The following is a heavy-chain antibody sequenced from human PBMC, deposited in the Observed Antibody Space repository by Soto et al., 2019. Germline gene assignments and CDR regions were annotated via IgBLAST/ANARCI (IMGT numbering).Heavy chain of an antibody. V-gene: IGHV4-34*01. CDR3: ARGSAIVVVVAATQSRHYYMDV. CDR2: INHSGST. Sequence: SETLSLTCAVYGGSFSGYYWSWIRQPPGKGLEWIGEINHSGSTNYNPSLKSRVTISVDTSKNQFSRKLSSVTAPDTAVYYCARGSAIVVVVAATQSRHYYMDVWGKGTTVTVSS. CDR1: GGSFSGYY. D-gene: IGHD2-15*01. J-gene: IGHJ6*03.